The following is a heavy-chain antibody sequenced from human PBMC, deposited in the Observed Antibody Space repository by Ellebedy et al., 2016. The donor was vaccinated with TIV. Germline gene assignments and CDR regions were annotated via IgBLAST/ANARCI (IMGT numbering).Heavy chain of an antibody. J-gene: IGHJ4*02. CDR3: ARAYTYGLGY. V-gene: IGHV1-46*01. CDR2: INPSGGRT. Sequence: ASVKVSXKASRYAFSDYYLHWVRQAPGQGLEWMGTINPSGGRTTYAQNFLGRLTVTRDTSTSTVNMELSSLRSEDTAVYFCARAYTYGLGYWGQGTLVTVSS. CDR1: RYAFSDYY. D-gene: IGHD5-18*01.